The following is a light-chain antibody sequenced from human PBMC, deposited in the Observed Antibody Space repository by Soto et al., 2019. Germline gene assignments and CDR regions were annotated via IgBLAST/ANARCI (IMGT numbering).Light chain of an antibody. Sequence: QSVLTQPASVSGSPGQSITISCTGTSSDVGGYNYVSWYRQYPGKVPQVLIFEVSNRPSGASNRFSGSKSGNTASLIISGLQADDEADYYCSSYTSSHTWVFGGGTQLTVL. V-gene: IGLV2-14*01. CDR3: SSYTSSHTWV. CDR2: EVS. J-gene: IGLJ2*01. CDR1: SSDVGGYNY.